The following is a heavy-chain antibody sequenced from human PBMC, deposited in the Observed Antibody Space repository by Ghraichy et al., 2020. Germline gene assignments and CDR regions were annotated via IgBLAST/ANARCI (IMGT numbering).Heavy chain of an antibody. CDR3: ARDRRSRATLD. CDR1: GFTFSSYS. Sequence: GGSLRLSCAASGFTFSSYSMNWVRQAPGKGLEWVSSISSSSSYIYYADSVKGRFTISRDNAKNSLYLQMNSLRAEDTAVYYCARDRRSRATLDWGQGTLVTVSS. CDR2: ISSSSSYI. D-gene: IGHD5-24*01. V-gene: IGHV3-21*01. J-gene: IGHJ4*02.